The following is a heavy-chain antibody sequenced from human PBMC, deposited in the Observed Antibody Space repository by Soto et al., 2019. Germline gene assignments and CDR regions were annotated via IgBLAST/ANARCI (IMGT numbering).Heavy chain of an antibody. CDR2: IRIKDYGGTT. Sequence: EVQVVESGGALVKPGRSLRLSCTTSGFSFGDYGMSWFRQAPGKGLEWVGFIRIKDYGGTTQYAASVKCRFTISRDDSRSIAYLKMDSLKTEDTAVYYCARVGSASLMVVVIADHWGQGTQVTVSS. J-gene: IGHJ4*02. V-gene: IGHV3-49*05. CDR1: GFSFGDYG. D-gene: IGHD3-22*01. CDR3: ARVGSASLMVVVIADH.